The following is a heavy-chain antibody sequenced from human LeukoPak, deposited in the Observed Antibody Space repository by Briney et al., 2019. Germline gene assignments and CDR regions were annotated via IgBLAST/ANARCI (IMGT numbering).Heavy chain of an antibody. J-gene: IGHJ4*02. V-gene: IGHV1-2*02. Sequence: GASVKVSCKASGYTFSDYYTHWVRQAPGQGLEWMGWMNPKSGGTKYAQKFQGRVTMTRDTSLSTAYMELSRLRTDDTAVYYCARIYSGSPYYFDYWGQGTLVTVSS. CDR1: GYTFSDYY. CDR3: ARIYSGSPYYFDY. CDR2: MNPKSGGT. D-gene: IGHD1-26*01.